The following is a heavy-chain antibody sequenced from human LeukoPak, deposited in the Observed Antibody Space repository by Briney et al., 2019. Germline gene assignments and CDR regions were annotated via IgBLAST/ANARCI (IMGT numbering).Heavy chain of an antibody. J-gene: IGHJ4*02. CDR3: ASGRIGSGYWIY. CDR2: INPNSGGT. D-gene: IGHD3-22*01. V-gene: IGHV1-2*02. Sequence: ASVKVSCKASGYTFTGYYMHWVRQAPGQGLEWMGWINPNSGGTNYAQKFQGRVTMTRNTSISTAYMELSSLRSEDTAVYYCASGRIGSGYWIYWGQGTLVTVSS. CDR1: GYTFTGYY.